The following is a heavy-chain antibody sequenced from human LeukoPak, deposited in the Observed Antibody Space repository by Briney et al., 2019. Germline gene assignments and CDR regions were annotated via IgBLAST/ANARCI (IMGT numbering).Heavy chain of an antibody. CDR1: GFTFSDHY. CDR3: ARGPSISTTRTAYYYGMDV. J-gene: IGHJ6*04. D-gene: IGHD1-1*01. V-gene: IGHV3-72*01. CDR2: IRNKANSYTT. Sequence: GGSLRLSCAASGFTFSDHYMDWVRQAPGKGLEWVCRIRNKANSYTTEYAASVRGRFSISRDESENLVYLQMNSLKTEDTAVYYCARGPSISTTRTAYYYGMDVWGKGTTVTVSS.